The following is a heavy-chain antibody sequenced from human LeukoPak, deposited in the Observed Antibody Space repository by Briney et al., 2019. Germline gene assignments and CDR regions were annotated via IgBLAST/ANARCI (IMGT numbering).Heavy chain of an antibody. CDR1: GGSFSGYY. V-gene: IGHV4-34*01. D-gene: IGHD3-3*01. CDR2: INHSGST. Sequence: SETLSLTCAVYGGSFSGYYWSWIRQPPGKGLEWIGEINHSGSTNYNPSLKSRVTISVDTSKNQFSLKLSSVTAADTAVYYCARGTRDFWSGYYCYFQHWGQGTLVTVSS. CDR3: ARGTRDFWSGYYCYFQH. J-gene: IGHJ1*01.